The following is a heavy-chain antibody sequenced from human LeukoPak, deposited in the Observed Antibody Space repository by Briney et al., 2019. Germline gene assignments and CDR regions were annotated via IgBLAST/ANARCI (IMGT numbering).Heavy chain of an antibody. CDR3: ARLPPRATVVTPRARYAFDI. Sequence: PSETLSLTCAVYGGSFSGYYWSWIRQPPGKGLEWIGEIYHSGSTNYNPSLKSRVTISVDTSKNQFSLKLSSVTAADTAVYYCARLPPRATVVTPRARYAFDIWGQGTMVTVSS. J-gene: IGHJ3*02. V-gene: IGHV4-34*01. CDR1: GGSFSGYY. CDR2: IYHSGST. D-gene: IGHD4-23*01.